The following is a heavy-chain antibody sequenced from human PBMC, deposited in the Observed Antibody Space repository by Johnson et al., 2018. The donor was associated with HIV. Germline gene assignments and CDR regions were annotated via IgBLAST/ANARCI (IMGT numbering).Heavy chain of an antibody. D-gene: IGHD2-21*01. CDR1: GFTFSS. J-gene: IGHJ3*02. CDR2: IKQDGSEK. CDR3: ARARTVVIARPDAFDI. Sequence: MLLVESGGGVVQPGRSLRLSCAASGFTFSSMHWDRQAPGKGLEWVANIKQDGSEKYYVDSLKGRFTISRDNAKNSLYLQMNSLRAEDTAVYYCARARTVVIARPDAFDIWGQGTMVTVSS. V-gene: IGHV3-7*01.